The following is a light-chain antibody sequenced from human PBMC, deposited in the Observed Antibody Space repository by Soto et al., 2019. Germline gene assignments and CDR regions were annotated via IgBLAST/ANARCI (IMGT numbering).Light chain of an antibody. J-gene: IGKJ1*01. CDR3: QQYGDSPQT. Sequence: IVFTQSPGTLSLSPGERATLSCRASQSVSSSYLAWHQQKPGQAPRLLIYGASSRATGIPDRFSVSGSGTVFTLTISRLEPEDVGMYYCQQYGDSPQTFGQGTKVDIK. CDR2: GAS. V-gene: IGKV3-20*01. CDR1: QSVSSSY.